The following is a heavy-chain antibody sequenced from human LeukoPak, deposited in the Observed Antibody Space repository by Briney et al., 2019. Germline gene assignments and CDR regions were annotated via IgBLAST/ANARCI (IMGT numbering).Heavy chain of an antibody. V-gene: IGHV3-30*18. J-gene: IGHJ3*02. CDR1: GFTFSSYG. D-gene: IGHD3-22*01. CDR3: AKESGDYDSSGYGAFDI. CDR2: ISYDGSNK. Sequence: PGRSLRLSCAASGFTFSSYGMHWVRQAPGKGLEWVAVISYDGSNKYYADSVKGRFTISRDNSKNTLYLQMNSLGAEDTAVYYCAKESGDYDSSGYGAFDIWGQGTMVTVSS.